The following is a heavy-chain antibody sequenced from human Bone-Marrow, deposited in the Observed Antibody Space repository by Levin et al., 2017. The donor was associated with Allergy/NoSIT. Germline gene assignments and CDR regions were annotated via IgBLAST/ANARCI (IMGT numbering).Heavy chain of an antibody. Sequence: PSETLSLTCTVSGGSISSYYWNWIRQPAGKGLEWIGRIYSSGNTNYNPSLKSRVAMSIDTSKNHFSLKLSSVTAADTAVYYCARDRIVGATTGNYYYGMDVWGQGTTVTVSS. V-gene: IGHV4-4*07. CDR2: IYSSGNT. D-gene: IGHD1-26*01. CDR3: ARDRIVGATTGNYYYGMDV. CDR1: GGSISSYY. J-gene: IGHJ6*02.